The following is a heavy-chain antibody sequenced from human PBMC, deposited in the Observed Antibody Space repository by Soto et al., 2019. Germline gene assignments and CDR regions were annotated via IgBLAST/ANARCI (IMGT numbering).Heavy chain of an antibody. D-gene: IGHD6-13*01. Sequence: GASVKVCCKASGGTFSSYAISWVGQAPGQGLEWMGGIIPIFGTANYAQKFQGRVTITADESTSTAYMELSSLRSEDTAVYYCARDLAAGNCDYWGQGTLVTSPQ. CDR3: ARDLAAGNCDY. V-gene: IGHV1-69*13. CDR2: IIPIFGTA. J-gene: IGHJ4*02. CDR1: GGTFSSYA.